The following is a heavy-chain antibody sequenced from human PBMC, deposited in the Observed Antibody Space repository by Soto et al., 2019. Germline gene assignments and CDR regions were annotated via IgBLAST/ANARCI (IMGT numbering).Heavy chain of an antibody. D-gene: IGHD3-10*01. CDR3: ARSVIKPLKSVWLCPFDY. Sequence: GASVKVSCKASGYTFTSYAMHWVRQAPGQRLEWMGWINAGNGNTKYSQKFQGRVTITRDTSASTAYMELSSLRSEDTAVYYCARSVIKPLKSVWLCPFDYWGQGTLVTVSS. CDR2: INAGNGNT. V-gene: IGHV1-3*01. J-gene: IGHJ4*02. CDR1: GYTFTSYA.